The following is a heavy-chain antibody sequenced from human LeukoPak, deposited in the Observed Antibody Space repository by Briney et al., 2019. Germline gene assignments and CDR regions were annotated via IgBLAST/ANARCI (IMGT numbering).Heavy chain of an antibody. V-gene: IGHV3-74*01. CDR2: INIDGSST. Sequence: PGGSLRLSCAASGFTFSSYWMHWVRQGPGKGLVWASRINIDGSSTTYADSVKGRFTISRDNAKNTLYLQMNSLRAEDTAVYYCARGGGSGYYYDFDYWGQGTLVTVSS. J-gene: IGHJ4*02. D-gene: IGHD3-22*01. CDR3: ARGGGSGYYYDFDY. CDR1: GFTFSSYW.